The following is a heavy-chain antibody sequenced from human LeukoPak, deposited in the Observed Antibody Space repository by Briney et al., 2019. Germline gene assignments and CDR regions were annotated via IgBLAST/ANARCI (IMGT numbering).Heavy chain of an antibody. D-gene: IGHD3-10*01. CDR1: GFTFSTSA. V-gene: IGHV3-23*01. CDR3: ARDPVSATGSYYFSS. CDR2: ISASGGRT. Sequence: GSLRLSCAASGFTFSTSAMSWVRQTPEKGLQWVSAISASGGRTYYSDSVKGHFTISRDNSNNTLYLQMDSLRAEDTAVYFCARDPVSATGSYYFSSWGQGTLVTVSS. J-gene: IGHJ4*02.